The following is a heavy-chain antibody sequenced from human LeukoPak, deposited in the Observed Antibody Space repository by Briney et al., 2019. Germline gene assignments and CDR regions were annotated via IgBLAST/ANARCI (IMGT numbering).Heavy chain of an antibody. J-gene: IGHJ4*02. Sequence: SVKGRFTISRDNSKNTVDLQMSSLRDEDTAVNYCARGRVVVVAPIDYWGQGTLVAVSS. CDR3: ARGRVVVVAPIDY. V-gene: IGHV3-30*07. D-gene: IGHD2-15*01.